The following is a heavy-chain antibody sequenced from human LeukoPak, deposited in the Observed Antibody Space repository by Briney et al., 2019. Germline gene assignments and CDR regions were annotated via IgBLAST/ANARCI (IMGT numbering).Heavy chain of an antibody. CDR1: GFTFSSYA. V-gene: IGHV3-23*01. Sequence: PGGSLRLSCAASGFTFSSYAMSWVRQAPGKGLEWVSAISGSGGSTYYADSVKGRFTISRDNSKNTLYLQMNSLRAEDTAVYYCAKDLSGEQWLVNAFDIWGQGTMVTVSS. CDR2: ISGSGGST. CDR3: AKDLSGEQWLVNAFDI. D-gene: IGHD6-19*01. J-gene: IGHJ3*02.